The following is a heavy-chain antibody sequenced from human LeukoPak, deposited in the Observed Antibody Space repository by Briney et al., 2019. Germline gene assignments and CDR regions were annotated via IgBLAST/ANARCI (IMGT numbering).Heavy chain of an antibody. Sequence: GGSLRLSCAASGFTLSSYSMNWVRQAPGKGLEWVSSISSSSIYIYYADSVKGRFTISRDNAKNSLYLQMNSLRAEDTAVYYCAREGYYYGSGIGYWGQGTLVTVSS. V-gene: IGHV3-21*01. CDR3: AREGYYYGSGIGY. CDR2: ISSSSIYI. J-gene: IGHJ4*02. CDR1: GFTLSSYS. D-gene: IGHD3-10*01.